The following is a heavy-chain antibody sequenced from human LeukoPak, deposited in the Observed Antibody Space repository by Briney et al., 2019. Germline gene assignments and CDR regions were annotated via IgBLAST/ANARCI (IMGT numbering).Heavy chain of an antibody. CDR1: GFTFSSYS. CDR2: ISSSSTYI. CDR3: ARRAYCGGDCSSVGAFDI. V-gene: IGHV3-21*04. J-gene: IGHJ3*02. D-gene: IGHD2-21*02. Sequence: GFSLTLSCAASGFTFSSYSINWVRQAPAKGLEWVSSISSSSTYIYYADSVKGRFAISRDNAKNSLYLQMNILRAEDPAVYCCARRAYCGGDCSSVGAFDIWGQGTMVTVSS.